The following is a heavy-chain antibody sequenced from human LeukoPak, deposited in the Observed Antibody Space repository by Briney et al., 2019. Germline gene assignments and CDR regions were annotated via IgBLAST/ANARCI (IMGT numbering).Heavy chain of an antibody. CDR3: ARAGGGSRRPGY. J-gene: IGHJ4*02. D-gene: IGHD1-26*01. V-gene: IGHV3-48*03. Sequence: PGGSLRFSCAASGFTFISYEMNWVRQAPGKGLEWVSYISSSGSTIYYADSVKGRFTISRDNAKNSLYLQMNSLRAEDTAVYYCARAGGGSRRPGYWGQGTLVTVSS. CDR2: ISSSGSTI. CDR1: GFTFISYE.